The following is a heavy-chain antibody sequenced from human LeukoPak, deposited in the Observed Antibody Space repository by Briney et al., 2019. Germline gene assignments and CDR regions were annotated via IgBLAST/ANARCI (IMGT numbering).Heavy chain of an antibody. J-gene: IGHJ3*02. CDR2: IYYSGST. V-gene: IGHV4-59*01. Sequence: NPSQTPSLTCTVSGGSISSYYWSWIRQPPGKGLEWIGYIYYSGSTNYNPSLKSRVTISVDTSKNQFSLKLSSVTAADTAVYYCAREDVSAVAGTCAFDIWGQGTMVTVSS. CDR1: GGSISSYY. CDR3: AREDVSAVAGTCAFDI. D-gene: IGHD6-19*01.